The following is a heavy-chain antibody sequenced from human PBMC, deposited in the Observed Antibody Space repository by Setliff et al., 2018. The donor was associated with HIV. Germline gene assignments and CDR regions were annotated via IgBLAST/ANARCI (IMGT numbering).Heavy chain of an antibody. CDR2: IYYNGSP. CDR1: GASIGSSHYY. CDR3: ARHCGYSPGQICYYYLDI. V-gene: IGHV4-39*01. Sequence: LSLTCSVSGASIGSSHYYWGWIRQPPGKGLEWVASIYYNGSPFYNPSLKSRVTISVDTSKNQFSLNLSSVTAADTAVYYCARHCGYSPGQICYYYLDIWGKGTTVTSP. J-gene: IGHJ6*03. D-gene: IGHD5-18*01.